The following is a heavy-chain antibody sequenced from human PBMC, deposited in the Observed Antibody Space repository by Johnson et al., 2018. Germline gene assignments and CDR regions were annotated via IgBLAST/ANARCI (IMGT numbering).Heavy chain of an antibody. V-gene: IGHV3-30-3*01. CDR1: GFTFSSYA. CDR2: ISYDGSNK. J-gene: IGHJ3*02. D-gene: IGHD4-23*01. Sequence: VQLVESGGGVVQHGRSLRLSCAASGFTFSSYAMHWVRQAPGKGLEWVAVISYDGSNKYYADSVKGRFTIPSDNSKNTLFLQMNSLRAEDTAVYYCARDPNYGGSPGAFDIWGQGTMVTVS. CDR3: ARDPNYGGSPGAFDI.